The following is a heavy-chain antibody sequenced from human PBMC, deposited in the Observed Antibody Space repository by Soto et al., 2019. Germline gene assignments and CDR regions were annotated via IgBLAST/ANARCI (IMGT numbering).Heavy chain of an antibody. Sequence: QVQLQESGPGLVKPSQTLSLTCNVSGDSISSSGYYWSWIRQPPGKGLEWIGYIYYTGSTYYNPSLKSRLSMSVDTSKNQFSLKLKSVTAADTAVYYCARDSSGYSISHYWGPGTLVTVSS. CDR1: GDSISSSGYY. J-gene: IGHJ4*02. V-gene: IGHV4-30-4*01. D-gene: IGHD3-22*01. CDR2: IYYTGST. CDR3: ARDSSGYSISHY.